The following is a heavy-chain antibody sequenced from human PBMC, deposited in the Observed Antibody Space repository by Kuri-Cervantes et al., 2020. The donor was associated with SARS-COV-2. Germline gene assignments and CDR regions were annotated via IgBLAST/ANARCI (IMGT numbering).Heavy chain of an antibody. D-gene: IGHD3-10*01. CDR1: GFTFSRYG. J-gene: IGHJ3*02. Sequence: GGSLRLSCAAFGFTFSRYGMHWVRQAPGKGLEWVAVIWYDGSNKYYADSVKGRFTISRDNSKNTLYLQMNSLRAEDTAVYYCARDFRFGELTPIDAFDIWGQGTMVTVSS. CDR2: IWYDGSNK. CDR3: ARDFRFGELTPIDAFDI. V-gene: IGHV3-33*01.